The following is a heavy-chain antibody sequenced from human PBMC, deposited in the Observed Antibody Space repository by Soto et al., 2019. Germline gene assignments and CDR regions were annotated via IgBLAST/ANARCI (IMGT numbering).Heavy chain of an antibody. D-gene: IGHD6-19*01. CDR2: ISYDGSNK. CDR1: GFTFSSYA. CDR3: ARDSGQPRSWSSGWYETYYYYYYGMDV. V-gene: IGHV3-30-3*01. J-gene: IGHJ6*02. Sequence: QVQLVESGGGVVQPGRSLRLSCAASGFTFSSYAMHWVRQAPGKGLEWVAVISYDGSNKYYADSGKGRFTISRDNSKNTLYRQMNSLRAEDTAVYYCARDSGQPRSWSSGWYETYYYYYYGMDVWGQGTTVTVSS.